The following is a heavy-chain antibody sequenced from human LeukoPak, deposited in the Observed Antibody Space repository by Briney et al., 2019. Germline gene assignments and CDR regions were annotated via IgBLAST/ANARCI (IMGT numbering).Heavy chain of an antibody. CDR3: AREATPGSGSYYRGYSFDY. CDR1: GGSISSYY. D-gene: IGHD3-10*01. Sequence: PSETLSLTCTVSGGSISSYYWGWIRQPPGKGLEWIGSIYHSGSTYYNPSLKSRVTISVDTSKNQFSLKLSSVTAADTAVYYCAREATPGSGSYYRGYSFDYWGQGTLVTVSS. J-gene: IGHJ4*02. CDR2: IYHSGST. V-gene: IGHV4-38-2*02.